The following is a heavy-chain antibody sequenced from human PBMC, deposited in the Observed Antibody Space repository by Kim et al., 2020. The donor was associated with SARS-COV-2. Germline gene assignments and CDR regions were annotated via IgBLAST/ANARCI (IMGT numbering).Heavy chain of an antibody. J-gene: IGHJ5*02. V-gene: IGHV1-69*01. D-gene: IGHD6-13*01. Sequence: RLQGRVTITADESTSTAYLELSSLRSEDTAVYYCARASVAAAGTPTFDPWGQGTLVTVSS. CDR3: ARASVAAAGTPTFDP.